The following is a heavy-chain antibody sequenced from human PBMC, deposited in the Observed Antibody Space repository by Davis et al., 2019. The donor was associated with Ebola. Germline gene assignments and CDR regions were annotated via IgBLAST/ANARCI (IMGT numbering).Heavy chain of an antibody. D-gene: IGHD1-1*01. Sequence: GESLKISCAASGFTFSESPIHWIRQASGKGLEWVGRVREKAKNFATGYAASVAGRFIISRDDSKNTAYLQMNSLKTEDTAVYFCTRQPLGTGTTDRWGQGTLVTVSS. J-gene: IGHJ5*02. V-gene: IGHV3-73*01. CDR3: TRQPLGTGTTDR. CDR2: VREKAKNFAT. CDR1: GFTFSESP.